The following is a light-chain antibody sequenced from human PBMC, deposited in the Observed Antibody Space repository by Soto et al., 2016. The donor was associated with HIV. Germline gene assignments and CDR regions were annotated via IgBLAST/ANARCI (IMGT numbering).Light chain of an antibody. CDR3: QQFGNKPYT. CDR1: QTISSW. J-gene: IGKJ2*01. CDR2: KAS. V-gene: IGKV1-5*03. Sequence: DIQMTQSPSTLSASVGDRVTITCRASQTISSWLAWYQQKAGKDPKLLIYKASSLESGVPSRFSGSGSGTEFTLTISSLQPDDFATYYCQQFGNKPYTFGQGTKLEIK.